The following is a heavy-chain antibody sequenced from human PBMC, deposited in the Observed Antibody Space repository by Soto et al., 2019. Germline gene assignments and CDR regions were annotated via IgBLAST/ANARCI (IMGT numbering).Heavy chain of an antibody. J-gene: IGHJ5*02. CDR1: GGGLRSYA. D-gene: IGHD5-12*01. CDR2: IIPIFGTA. Sequence: SAKGSWKESGGGLRSYAIRWVRQSPGQGLEWMGGIIPIFGTANYAQKFQGRVTITADKSTRTAYIDLSSLRSEDTAVSYCAREEIGDDKTPFDPWGQGTLVTVSS. CDR3: AREEIGDDKTPFDP. V-gene: IGHV1-69*06.